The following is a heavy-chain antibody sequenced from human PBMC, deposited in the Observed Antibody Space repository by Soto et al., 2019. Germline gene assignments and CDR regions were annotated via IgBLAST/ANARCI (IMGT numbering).Heavy chain of an antibody. V-gene: IGHV2-5*02. J-gene: IGHJ5*02. CDR3: AHSPARRDYYGSGNYDWFDP. CDR2: IYWDDDK. CDR1: GFSLSTSGVG. Sequence: SGPTLVNPTQTLTLTCTFSGFSLSTSGVGVGWIRQPPGKALEWLALIYWDDDKRYSPSLKRRVTITNDTSKNQVVLTMTNLDPVDTATYYCAHSPARRDYYGSGNYDWFDPWGQGTLVTVSS. D-gene: IGHD3-10*01.